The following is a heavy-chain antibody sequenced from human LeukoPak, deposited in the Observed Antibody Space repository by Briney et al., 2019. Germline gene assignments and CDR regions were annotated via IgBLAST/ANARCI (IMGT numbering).Heavy chain of an antibody. CDR3: ARVVAGTSVDY. V-gene: IGHV4-34*01. CDR1: GGSFSGYY. CDR2: TNHSGST. J-gene: IGHJ4*02. Sequence: SETLSLTCAVYGGSFSGYYWSWIRQPPGKGLEWNGETNHSGSTNYNPSLKSRVTISVDTSKNQFSLKLSSVTAADTAVYYCARVVAGTSVDYWGQGTLVTVSS. D-gene: IGHD2-15*01.